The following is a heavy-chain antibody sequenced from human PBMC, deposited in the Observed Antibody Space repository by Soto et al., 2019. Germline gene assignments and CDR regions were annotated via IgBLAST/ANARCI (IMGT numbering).Heavy chain of an antibody. D-gene: IGHD5-12*01. CDR2: IIPIFGTA. Sequence: QVQLVQSGAEVKKPGSSVKVSCKASGGTFSSYAISWVRQAPGQGLEWMGGIIPIFGTANYAQKFQGRVTITADESTSTAYMELSSLRSEDTAVYYCARVNSGYVGNGDFPRWYFDLWGRGTLVTVSS. J-gene: IGHJ2*01. V-gene: IGHV1-69*01. CDR3: ARVNSGYVGNGDFPRWYFDL. CDR1: GGTFSSYA.